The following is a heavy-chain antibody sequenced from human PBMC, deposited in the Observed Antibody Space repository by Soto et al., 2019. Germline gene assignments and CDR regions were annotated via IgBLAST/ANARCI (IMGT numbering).Heavy chain of an antibody. CDR2: IYWDDDK. Sequence: QITLKKSGPTLVKPTQTLTLTCTFSGFSLSTSGVGVAWIRQPPGKALEWLALIYWDDDKRYRPSLETRLTITKDTSKNQVVLTMTNMDSVDTATYYCAYLPCSGGSCYWFSYSGMDVWCQGTTVTVSS. V-gene: IGHV2-5*02. D-gene: IGHD2-15*01. CDR3: AYLPCSGGSCYWFSYSGMDV. J-gene: IGHJ6*02. CDR1: GFSLSTSGVG.